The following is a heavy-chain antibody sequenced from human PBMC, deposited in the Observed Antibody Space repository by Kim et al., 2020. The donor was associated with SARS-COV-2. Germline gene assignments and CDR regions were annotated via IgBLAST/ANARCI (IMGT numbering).Heavy chain of an antibody. D-gene: IGHD3-10*01. V-gene: IGHV3-30-3*01. CDR2: ISYDGSNK. CDR1: GFTFSSYA. CDR3: ARGYVLLWFGSAPFDP. Sequence: GGSLRLSCAASGFTFSSYAMHWVRQAPGKGLEWVAVISYDGSNKYYADSVKGRFTISRDNSKNTLYLQMNSLRAEDTAVYYCARGYVLLWFGSAPFDPWGQGTLVTVSS. J-gene: IGHJ5*02.